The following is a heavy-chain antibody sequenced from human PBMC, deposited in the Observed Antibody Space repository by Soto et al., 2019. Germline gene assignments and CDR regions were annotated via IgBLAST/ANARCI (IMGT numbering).Heavy chain of an antibody. V-gene: IGHV1-8*02. J-gene: IGHJ6*02. Sequence: ASVKVSCKASGYTFTSYDINWVRQATGQGLEWMGWMNPNSGNTGYAQKFQGRVTMTRNTSISTAYMELSSLRSEDTAVYYCARGNQVRYYYYGMDVWGQGTTVTVSS. CDR2: MNPNSGNT. CDR3: ARGNQVRYYYYGMDV. CDR1: GYTFTSYD.